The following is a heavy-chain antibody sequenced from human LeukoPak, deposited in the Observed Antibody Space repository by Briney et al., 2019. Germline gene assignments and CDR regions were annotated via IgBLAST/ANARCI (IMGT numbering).Heavy chain of an antibody. CDR3: ARRPFGADY. J-gene: IGHJ4*02. CDR1: GFTFSNYW. D-gene: IGHD3-10*01. V-gene: IGHV3-7*01. Sequence: GGSLRLSCAASGFTFSNYWMGWVRQPPGKGLQWVANIKEDGTEKYYVDSVKGRFTISRDNAKNTVYLQMNSLRVEDTAVYYCARRPFGADYWGQGTLVTVSS. CDR2: IKEDGTEK.